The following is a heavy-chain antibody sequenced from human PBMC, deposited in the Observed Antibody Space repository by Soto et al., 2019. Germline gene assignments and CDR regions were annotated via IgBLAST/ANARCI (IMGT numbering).Heavy chain of an antibody. D-gene: IGHD5-18*01. CDR1: GYTFTSYA. CDR3: ARGPGYSYGSGGTNYYYGMDV. CDR2: INAGNGNT. V-gene: IGHV1-3*01. Sequence: ASVKVSCKASGYTFTSYAMHWVRQAPGQRLEWMGWINAGNGNTKYSQKFQGRVTITRDTSASTAYMELSSLRSEDTAVYYCARGPGYSYGSGGTNYYYGMDVWGQGTTVTVSS. J-gene: IGHJ6*02.